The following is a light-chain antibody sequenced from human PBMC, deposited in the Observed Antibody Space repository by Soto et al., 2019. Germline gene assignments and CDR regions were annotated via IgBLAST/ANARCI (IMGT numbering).Light chain of an antibody. Sequence: EIVLTQSPGTLSLSPGERATLSCRASQSVSSSSLAWYQQKPGQAPRLLIYGASSRATAIPDRFSGSGSGTDFTLNISRLEPEDFAVYYCQQYGSSSFTFGQGTKLEI. J-gene: IGKJ2*01. CDR3: QQYGSSSFT. CDR2: GAS. V-gene: IGKV3-20*01. CDR1: QSVSSSS.